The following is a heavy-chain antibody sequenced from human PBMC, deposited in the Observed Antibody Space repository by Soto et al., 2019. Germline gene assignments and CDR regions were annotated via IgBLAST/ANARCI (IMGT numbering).Heavy chain of an antibody. CDR3: ARSQPEPDCTNGVCPPSNYYFDY. J-gene: IGHJ4*02. CDR1: GGSISSSSYY. Sequence: SETLSLTCTVSGGSISSSSYYWGWIRQPPGKGLEWIGSIYYSGSTNYNPSLKSRVTISVDTSKNQFSLKLSSVTAADTAVYYCARSQPEPDCTNGVCPPSNYYFDYWGQGTLVTVSS. D-gene: IGHD2-8*01. V-gene: IGHV4-39*07. CDR2: IYYSGST.